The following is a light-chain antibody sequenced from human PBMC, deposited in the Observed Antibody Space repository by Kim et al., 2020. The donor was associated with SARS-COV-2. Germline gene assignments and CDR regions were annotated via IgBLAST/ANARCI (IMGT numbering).Light chain of an antibody. CDR1: QSIGRAI. J-gene: IGKJ4*01. V-gene: IGKV3-20*01. CDR3: QQYGTTPLT. Sequence: SPGETATLSCRASQSIGRAILAWYQQRPGQAPRLLMSGASIRATGIPDRFSGSGSGTDFTLTISRLETDDFAVYYCQQYGTTPLTFGGGTKVDIK. CDR2: GAS.